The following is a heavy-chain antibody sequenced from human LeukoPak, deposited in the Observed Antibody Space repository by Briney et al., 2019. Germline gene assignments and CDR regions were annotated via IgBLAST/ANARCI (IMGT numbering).Heavy chain of an antibody. D-gene: IGHD3-10*01. V-gene: IGHV3-7*01. CDR1: GFTFSSYW. CDR2: IKQDGSEK. J-gene: IGHJ5*02. Sequence: GGSLRLSCAASGFTFSSYWMSWVRQAPGKGLEWVANIKQDGSEKYYVDSVKGRFTISRDNAKNSPYLQMNSLRAEDTAVYYCARDLSYDLFDPWGQGTLVTVSS. CDR3: ARDLSYDLFDP.